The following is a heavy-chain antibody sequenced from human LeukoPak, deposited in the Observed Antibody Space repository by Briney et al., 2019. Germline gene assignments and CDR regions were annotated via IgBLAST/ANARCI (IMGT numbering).Heavy chain of an antibody. CDR1: GFTFSGYS. CDR2: ISSSSSSI. D-gene: IGHD4-17*01. CDR3: VRGPTVTTRDGY. Sequence: GGSLRHSCAASGFTFSGYSLSWVRQAPGKGLEWISYISSSSSSIYYADSVKGRFTISRDNAKNLLYLQMNSLRAEDTAIYYCVRGPTVTTRDGYWGQGTLVTVSS. V-gene: IGHV3-48*04. J-gene: IGHJ4*02.